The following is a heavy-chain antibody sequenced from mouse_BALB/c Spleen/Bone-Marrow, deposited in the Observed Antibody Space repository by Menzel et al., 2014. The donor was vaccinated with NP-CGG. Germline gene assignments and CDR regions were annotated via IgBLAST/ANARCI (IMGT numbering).Heavy chain of an antibody. Sequence: EVMLVESGGGLVKPGGSLKLSCAASGFTFSSYAMSWVRQTPEKRLEWVATISSGGSYTYYPDSVKGRFTISRDNAKNTLYLQMSSLRSEDTAMYYCARHGITRLLDDWGQGTTLTVSS. D-gene: IGHD2-4*01. CDR2: ISSGGSYT. CDR3: ARHGITRLLDD. J-gene: IGHJ2*01. CDR1: GFTFSSYA. V-gene: IGHV5-9-1*01.